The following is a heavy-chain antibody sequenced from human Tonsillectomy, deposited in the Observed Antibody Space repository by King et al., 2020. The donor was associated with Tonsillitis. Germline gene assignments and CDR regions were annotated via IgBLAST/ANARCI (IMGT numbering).Heavy chain of an antibody. CDR3: ARYEYIRSSIFDY. V-gene: IGHV4-34*01. CDR1: GGSFSDYY. J-gene: IGHJ4*02. CDR2: INHSGTP. Sequence: VQLQQWGAGLLKPSETLSLTCAVYGGSFSDYYWSWIRQAPGKGLEWIGEINHSGTPYYNPSLKSRVSISVDTSKKQFSLSLRYVTAADTAVYYCARYEYIRSSIFDYWGQGTLVTVSS. D-gene: IGHD6-6*01.